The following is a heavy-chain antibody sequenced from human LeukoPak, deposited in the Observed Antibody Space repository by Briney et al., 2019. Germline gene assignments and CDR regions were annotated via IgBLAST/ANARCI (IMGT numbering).Heavy chain of an antibody. Sequence: SETLSLTCTVSGGSISSSSYYWGWIRQPPGKGLEWIGDLYYSGSTHYNPSLKSRVTISVDTSKNQFSLKLSSVTAADTAVYYCARQREQWLVFDYWGQGTLVTVSS. J-gene: IGHJ4*02. CDR2: LYYSGST. CDR1: GGSISSSSYY. D-gene: IGHD6-19*01. CDR3: ARQREQWLVFDY. V-gene: IGHV4-39*01.